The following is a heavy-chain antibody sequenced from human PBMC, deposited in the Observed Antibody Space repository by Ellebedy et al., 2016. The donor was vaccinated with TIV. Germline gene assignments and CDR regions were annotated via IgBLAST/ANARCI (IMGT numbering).Heavy chain of an antibody. CDR1: GFSLSTSGMR. CDR2: IDWDDDK. CDR3: ARHYYDSSGYYYYFDY. J-gene: IGHJ4*02. V-gene: IGHV2-70*04. Sequence: SGPTLVKPTQTLTLTCTFSGFSLSTSGMRVSWIRQPPGKALEWLARIDWDDDKFYSTSLKTRLTISKDTSKNQVVLTMTNMDPVDTATYYCARHYYDSSGYYYYFDYWGQGTLVTVSS. D-gene: IGHD3-22*01.